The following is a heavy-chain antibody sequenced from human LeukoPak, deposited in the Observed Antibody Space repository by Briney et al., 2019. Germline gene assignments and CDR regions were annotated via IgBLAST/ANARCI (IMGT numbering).Heavy chain of an antibody. CDR2: INHRRST. J-gene: IGHJ4*02. Sequence: SETLSLTCAVYGGSFSGYYWSWIRQPPGKGREWSGEINHRRSTNYNPSRKSRVTISVDTSKNQFALKLSSATAADTAVDFCARGVAARASGYWGQGTLVTVSS. CDR1: GGSFSGYY. D-gene: IGHD6-6*01. CDR3: ARGVAARASGY. V-gene: IGHV4-34*01.